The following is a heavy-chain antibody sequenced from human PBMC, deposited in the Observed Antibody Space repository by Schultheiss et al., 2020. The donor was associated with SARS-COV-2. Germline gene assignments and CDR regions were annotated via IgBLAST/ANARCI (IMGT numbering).Heavy chain of an antibody. CDR2: ISYDGNNK. J-gene: IGHJ5*02. V-gene: IGHV3-30*18. CDR3: AKDIGYSSDP. Sequence: GGSLRLSCAASGFTFSSYDMHWVRQAPGKGLEWVAIISYDGNNKYYADSVKGRFTISRDNSKNTLYLQMNSLRAEDTAVYYCAKDIGYSSDPWGQGTLVTVSS. D-gene: IGHD6-13*01. CDR1: GFTFSSYD.